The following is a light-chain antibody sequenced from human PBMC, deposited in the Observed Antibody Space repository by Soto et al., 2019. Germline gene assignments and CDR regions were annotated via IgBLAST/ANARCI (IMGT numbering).Light chain of an antibody. J-gene: IGKJ1*01. CDR1: QSISSW. CDR2: DAS. Sequence: DIQMTQSPSTLSASVGDRVTITCRASQSISSWLAWYQQKPGKVPKLLIYDASSLESGVPSRFSGSGSGTEFTLTICSLQPDDFATYYCQQYNSFPWAFSQGTKVEIK. V-gene: IGKV1-5*01. CDR3: QQYNSFPWA.